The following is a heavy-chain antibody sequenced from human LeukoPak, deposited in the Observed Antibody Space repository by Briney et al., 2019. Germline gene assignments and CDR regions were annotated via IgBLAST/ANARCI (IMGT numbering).Heavy chain of an antibody. CDR1: GFTFSSYE. D-gene: IGHD3-10*02. J-gene: IGHJ6*04. V-gene: IGHV3-48*03. Sequence: PGGSLRLSSAASGFTFSSYEMNWVRLAPGKGLEWVSYISSSGSTIYYADSVKGRFTISRDNAKNSLYLQMNSLRAEDTAVYYCAELGITMIGGVWGKGTTVTISS. CDR3: AELGITMIGGV. CDR2: ISSSGSTI.